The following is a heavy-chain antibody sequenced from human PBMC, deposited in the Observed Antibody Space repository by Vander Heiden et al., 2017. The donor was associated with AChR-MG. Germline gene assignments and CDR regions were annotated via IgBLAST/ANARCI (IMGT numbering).Heavy chain of an antibody. D-gene: IGHD6-13*01. CDR1: GGSFSGYY. CDR3: ARGLSAGGLDY. CDR2: INHSGST. J-gene: IGHJ4*02. V-gene: IGHV4-34*01. Sequence: QVQLQQWGAGLLKPSEPLSLTCAVYGGSFSGYYWSWIRQPPGKGLEWIGEINHSGSTNYNPSLKSRVTISVDTSKNQFSLKLSSVTAADTAVYYCARGLSAGGLDYWGQGTLVTVSS.